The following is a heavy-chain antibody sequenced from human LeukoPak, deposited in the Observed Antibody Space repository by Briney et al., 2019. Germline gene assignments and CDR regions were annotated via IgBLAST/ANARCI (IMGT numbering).Heavy chain of an antibody. CDR2: ISIYNGNT. Sequence: ASVKVSCKASGYTFTSYDISWVRQAPGQGLEWMGWISIYNGNTNYAQKFLGRVTLTTDTSTSTAYMEVRSLRSDDTAVYYCARHDYGDTEADYWGQGTLVTVSS. D-gene: IGHD4-17*01. CDR3: ARHDYGDTEADY. V-gene: IGHV1-18*01. CDR1: GYTFTSYD. J-gene: IGHJ4*02.